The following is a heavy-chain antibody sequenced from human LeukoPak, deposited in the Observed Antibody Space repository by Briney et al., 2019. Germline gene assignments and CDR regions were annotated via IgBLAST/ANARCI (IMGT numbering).Heavy chain of an antibody. CDR2: LSASGGGT. D-gene: IGHD3-22*01. V-gene: IGHV3-23*01. Sequence: PGGSLRLSCAVSGITLSIYGMAWVRQAPGKGLEWVASLSASGGGTSYADSVRGRFTISRDNAKNTLYLQMNSLRAEDTAVYFCAKRGVVIRVILVGFHKEAYYFDSWGQGVLVTVSS. J-gene: IGHJ4*02. CDR3: AKRGVVIRVILVGFHKEAYYFDS. CDR1: GITLSIYG.